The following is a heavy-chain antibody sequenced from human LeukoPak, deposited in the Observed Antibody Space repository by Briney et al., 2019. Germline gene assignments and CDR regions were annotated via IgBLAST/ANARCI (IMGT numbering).Heavy chain of an antibody. CDR2: IYTSGST. Sequence: SETLSLTRTVSGGSISSYYWSWIRQPPGKGLERIGYIYTSGSTNYNPSLKSRVTISVDTSKNQFSLKLSSVTAADTAVYYCASGTVVTLDYWGQGTLVTVSS. CDR1: GGSISSYY. CDR3: ASGTVVTLDY. V-gene: IGHV4-4*09. D-gene: IGHD4-23*01. J-gene: IGHJ4*02.